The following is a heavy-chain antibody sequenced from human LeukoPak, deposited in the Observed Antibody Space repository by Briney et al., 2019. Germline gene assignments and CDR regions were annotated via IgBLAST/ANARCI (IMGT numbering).Heavy chain of an antibody. CDR1: GFTFSTYS. J-gene: IGHJ4*02. CDR3: ARVYKPPAKSGPFDY. CDR2: ISSSSNTI. V-gene: IGHV3-48*02. Sequence: GGSLRLSCAASGFTFSTYSMNWVRQAPGKGLEWISYISSSSNTIYNADSVKGRFTISRDNAKNSLYLQVNSLRDDDTAVYYCARVYKPPAKSGPFDYWGQGTLVAVSS. D-gene: IGHD3-10*01.